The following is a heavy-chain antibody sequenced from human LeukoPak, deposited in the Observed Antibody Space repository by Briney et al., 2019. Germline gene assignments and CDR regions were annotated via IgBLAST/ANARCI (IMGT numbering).Heavy chain of an antibody. J-gene: IGHJ4*02. Sequence: ASVKVSCKASGHTFTDYHIHWVRQAPGQELEWMGWINPNTGGTNYAEKFQGRVTMTRDTSISTAYMELSGLRFADTAVYYCARFRHVAVAGTPHFDFWGQGTLVTVSS. V-gene: IGHV1-2*02. D-gene: IGHD6-19*01. CDR2: INPNTGGT. CDR1: GHTFTDYH. CDR3: ARFRHVAVAGTPHFDF.